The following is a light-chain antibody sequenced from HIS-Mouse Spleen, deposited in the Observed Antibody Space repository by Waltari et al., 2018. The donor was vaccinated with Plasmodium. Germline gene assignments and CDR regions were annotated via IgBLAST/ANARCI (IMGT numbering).Light chain of an antibody. J-gene: IGLJ3*02. V-gene: IGLV2-18*02. CDR2: EVS. CDR3: SSYTSSSTWV. CDR1: SSDVGSYNR. Sequence: QSALTQPPSVSGSPGQSVTISCTGTSSDVGSYNRVSWYQQPPGPAPKLMIYEVSNRPSGVPDRFSGSKPGNTASLTISGLQAEDEADYYCSSYTSSSTWVFGGGTKLTVL.